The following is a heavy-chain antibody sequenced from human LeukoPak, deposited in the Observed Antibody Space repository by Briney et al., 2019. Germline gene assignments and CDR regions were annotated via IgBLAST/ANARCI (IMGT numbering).Heavy chain of an antibody. CDR3: ARGALEWLFDY. D-gene: IGHD3-3*01. V-gene: IGHV4-4*07. CDR2: IYPSGST. CDR1: GGTFSSFY. J-gene: IGHJ4*02. Sequence: SETLSLTCSVSGGTFSSFYWTWIHQPAGKGLERIGRIYPSGSTNYNPSLKSRVTMSVDTSKNQFSLSLTSVTAADTAVYYCARGALEWLFDYWGQGTLVTVSS.